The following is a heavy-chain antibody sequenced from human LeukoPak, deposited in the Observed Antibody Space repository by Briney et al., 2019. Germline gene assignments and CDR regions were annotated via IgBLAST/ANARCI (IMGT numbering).Heavy chain of an antibody. CDR3: ATPDLRNCSGGSCYYFDY. CDR2: IFHTGCT. CDR1: GGSISSSSYY. J-gene: IGHJ4*02. Sequence: PSETLSLTGSVSGGSISSSSYYWGWIRQPPGKGLEWIGSIFHTGCTYHNPSLKSRVTISVDTSKNQFSLKLRSVTAADTAVYYCATPDLRNCSGGSCYYFDYWGQGTLVTVSS. V-gene: IGHV4-39*01. D-gene: IGHD2-15*01.